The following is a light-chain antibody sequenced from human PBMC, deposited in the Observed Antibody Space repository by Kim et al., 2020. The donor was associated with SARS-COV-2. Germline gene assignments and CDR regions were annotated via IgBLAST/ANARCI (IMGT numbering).Light chain of an antibody. CDR2: DAS. CDR1: QSVSSY. Sequence: EIVLTQSPATLPLSPGERATLSCRASQSVSSYLAWYQQKPGQAPRLLIYDASNRATGIPARFSGSGSGTDFTLTISSLEPEDFAVYYCQQRSNWPLTSTFGQGTKLEI. J-gene: IGKJ2*01. V-gene: IGKV3-11*01. CDR3: QQRSNWPLTST.